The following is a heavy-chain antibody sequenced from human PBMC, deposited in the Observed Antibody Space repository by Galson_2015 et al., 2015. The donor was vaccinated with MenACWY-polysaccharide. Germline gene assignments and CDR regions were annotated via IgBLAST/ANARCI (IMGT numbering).Heavy chain of an antibody. Sequence: SLRLSCAASGFTISGYWMTWVRQAPGKGLEWVANIKQDGSEKYNVDSVKGRFTISRDNAKNSLYLQMSSLRAEDTAVYYCARGAKILGSWGQGTLVTASS. J-gene: IGHJ5*02. V-gene: IGHV3-7*01. CDR1: GFTISGYW. CDR2: IKQDGSEK. D-gene: IGHD2/OR15-2a*01. CDR3: ARGAKILGS.